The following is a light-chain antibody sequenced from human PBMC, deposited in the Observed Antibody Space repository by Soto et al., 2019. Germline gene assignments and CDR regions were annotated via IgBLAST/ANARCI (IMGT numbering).Light chain of an antibody. CDR3: QKPHTAPYT. J-gene: IGKJ1*01. CDR2: GSA. CDR1: ESIRTY. V-gene: IGKV1-39*01. Sequence: DIQVTQSTSSLSASVGDRVTITCRASESIRTYVNCYQQHPGKAPKLLIFGSANLQNGVPSRFDGSGSGTDFSLSISGLQVEDVATYYCQKPHTAPYTFGQGAKVEI.